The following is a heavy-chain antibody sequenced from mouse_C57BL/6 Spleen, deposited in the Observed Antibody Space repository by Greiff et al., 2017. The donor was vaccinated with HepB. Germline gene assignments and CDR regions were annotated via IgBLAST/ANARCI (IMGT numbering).Heavy chain of an antibody. Sequence: EVQRVESGGGLVKPGGSLKLSCAASGFTFSSYAMSWVRQTPEKRLEWVATISDGGSYTYYPDNVKGRFTISRDNAKNNLYLQMSHLKSEDTAMYYCARDKLGSVAYWGQGTLVTVSA. J-gene: IGHJ3*01. V-gene: IGHV5-4*01. CDR3: ARDKLGSVAY. CDR2: ISDGGSYT. CDR1: GFTFSSYA. D-gene: IGHD4-1*01.